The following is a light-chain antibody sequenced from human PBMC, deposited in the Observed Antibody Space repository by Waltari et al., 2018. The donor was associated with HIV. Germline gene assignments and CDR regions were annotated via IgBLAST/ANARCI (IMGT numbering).Light chain of an antibody. Sequence: QSVLTQPPSASGTPGQRVTISCSGSTPNIGSSNVTWYQQFSRAAPKLLIYADAQRPSGVPDRFSGSKSGTSASLVISGLQSEDEADYYCSTWDDRLNGVVFGGGTRLTVV. CDR1: TPNIGSSN. CDR3: STWDDRLNGVV. J-gene: IGLJ2*01. V-gene: IGLV1-44*01. CDR2: ADA.